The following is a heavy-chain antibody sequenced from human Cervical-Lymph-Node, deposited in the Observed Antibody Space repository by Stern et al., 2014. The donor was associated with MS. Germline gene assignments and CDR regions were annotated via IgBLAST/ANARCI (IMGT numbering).Heavy chain of an antibody. J-gene: IGHJ6*02. Sequence: GQLVQSGAEVQKPGSSVKVSCKASGGTFSSYAISWVRQAPGQGLEWMGGIIPIFGTANYAQKFQGRVTITADESTSTAYMELSSLRSEDTAVYYCARDEDYGDYGGYYYYYGMDVWGQGTTVTVSS. CDR2: IIPIFGTA. CDR1: GGTFSSYA. V-gene: IGHV1-69*01. CDR3: ARDEDYGDYGGYYYYYGMDV. D-gene: IGHD4-17*01.